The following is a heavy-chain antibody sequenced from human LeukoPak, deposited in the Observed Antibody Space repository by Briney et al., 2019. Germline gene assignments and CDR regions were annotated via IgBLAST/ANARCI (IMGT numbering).Heavy chain of an antibody. CDR2: IIPIFGTA. Sequence: WASVKVSCKASGGTFSSYAISWVRQAPGQGLEWMGGIIPIFGTANYAQKFQGRVTITADESTSTAYMELSSLRSEDTAVYYCARGGAAADPANWFDPWGQGTLVTVSS. D-gene: IGHD6-13*01. J-gene: IGHJ5*02. CDR3: ARGGAAADPANWFDP. V-gene: IGHV1-69*13. CDR1: GGTFSSYA.